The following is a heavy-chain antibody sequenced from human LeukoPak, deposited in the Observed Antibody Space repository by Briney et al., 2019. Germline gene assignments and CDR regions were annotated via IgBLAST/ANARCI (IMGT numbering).Heavy chain of an antibody. Sequence: PGGSLRLSCAASGFTFSSYWMHWVRQAPGKGLVWVSRIDLAGEYTTYGDSVKGRFTISRDNAKNTLYLQMNSLRAEDTAVYYCASGNSHAFDIWGQGTMVTVSP. CDR3: ASGNSHAFDI. V-gene: IGHV3-74*01. J-gene: IGHJ3*02. CDR2: IDLAGEYT. CDR1: GFTFSSYW.